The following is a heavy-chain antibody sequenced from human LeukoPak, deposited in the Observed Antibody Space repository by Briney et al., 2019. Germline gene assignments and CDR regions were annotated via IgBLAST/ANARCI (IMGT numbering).Heavy chain of an antibody. V-gene: IGHV4-30-2*01. CDR2: IYHSGST. CDR1: GGSISSGGYS. J-gene: IGHJ4*02. D-gene: IGHD3-9*01. CDR3: ARGGLRYIDY. Sequence: SETLSLTCAVSGGSISSGGYSWSGIRQPPGKGLEWIGYIYHSGSTYYNPSLKSRVTISVDRSKNQFSLKLSSVTAADTAVYYCARGGLRYIDYWGQGTLVTVSS.